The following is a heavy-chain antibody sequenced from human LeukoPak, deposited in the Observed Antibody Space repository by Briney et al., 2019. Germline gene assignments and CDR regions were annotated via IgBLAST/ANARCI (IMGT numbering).Heavy chain of an antibody. CDR3: ARHLYDSSGYSAPYYFDY. CDR1: GGSISSYY. J-gene: IGHJ4*02. CDR2: IYTSGST. D-gene: IGHD3-22*01. V-gene: IGHV4-4*09. Sequence: SETLSLTCTVSGGSISSYYWSWIRQPPGKGLEWIGYIYTSGSTNYNPSLKSRVTISVDTSKSQFSLKLSSVTAADTAVYYYARHLYDSSGYSAPYYFDYWGQGTLVTVSS.